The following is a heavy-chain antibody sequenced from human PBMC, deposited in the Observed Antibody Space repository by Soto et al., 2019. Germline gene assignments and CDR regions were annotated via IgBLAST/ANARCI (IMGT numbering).Heavy chain of an antibody. CDR1: GYSFTSYW. CDR3: ARSVAVASTFYGMDV. J-gene: IGHJ6*02. D-gene: IGHD6-19*01. Sequence: RAALTISCKGSGYSFTSYWMGWVRQMHGKGLEWMGIIYPGDSDTRYSPSFQGQVTISADKSISTAYLQWSSLKASDTAMYYWARSVAVASTFYGMDVWGQGTTVTVSS. CDR2: IYPGDSDT. V-gene: IGHV5-51*01.